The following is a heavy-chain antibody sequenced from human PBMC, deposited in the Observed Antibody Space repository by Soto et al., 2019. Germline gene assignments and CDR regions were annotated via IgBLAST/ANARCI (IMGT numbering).Heavy chain of an antibody. CDR2: IYYSGST. CDR3: ASRSRLTHCLDV. D-gene: IGHD2-21*02. V-gene: IGHV4-39*01. J-gene: IGHJ6*02. CDR1: GGSISSSSYY. Sequence: SETLSLTCTVSGGSISSSSYYWGWIRQPPGKGLEWIGSIYYSGSTYYNPSLKSRVTISVDTSKNQFSLKLSSVTAADTAVYYCASRSRLTHCLDVWGQGTTVTVSS.